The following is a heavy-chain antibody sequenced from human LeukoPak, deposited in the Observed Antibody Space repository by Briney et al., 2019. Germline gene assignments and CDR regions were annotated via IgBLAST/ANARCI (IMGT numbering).Heavy chain of an antibody. Sequence: ASVKVSCKASGYTFTDYYIHWVRQAPGQGLEWMGWINPNSGGTNYAQKFQGRVTMTRDTSISTAYMELSRLRSDDTAVYYCARDSLRGYSGYDYGMDVWGQGTTVTVSS. J-gene: IGHJ6*02. CDR1: GYTFTDYY. D-gene: IGHD5-12*01. CDR2: INPNSGGT. V-gene: IGHV1-2*02. CDR3: ARDSLRGYSGYDYGMDV.